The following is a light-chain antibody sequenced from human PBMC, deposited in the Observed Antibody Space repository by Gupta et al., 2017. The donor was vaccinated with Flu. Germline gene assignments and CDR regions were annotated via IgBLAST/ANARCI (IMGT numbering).Light chain of an antibody. Sequence: EIVMTQSPATLSVSPGERATPSCRASQSVSSNLAWYQQRPGQAPRLLIYGASTRATGIPATFSGSGSGTEFTLTISSLQSEDFAVYYCQHDNNWPLTFGGGTKVEIK. CDR2: GAS. CDR1: QSVSSN. CDR3: QHDNNWPLT. J-gene: IGKJ4*01. V-gene: IGKV3-15*01.